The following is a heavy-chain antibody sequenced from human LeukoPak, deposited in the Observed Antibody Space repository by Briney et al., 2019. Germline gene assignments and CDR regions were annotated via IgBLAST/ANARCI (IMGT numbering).Heavy chain of an antibody. Sequence: GGSLRLSCAASGFTFSSYGMNWVRQAPGQGLEWVSHITGSSRTIYYADSVKGRFTISRDNAKNSLYLQMNSLRAEDTAVYYCAGPPGAPIGVPGNDAFDIWGQGTMVTVSS. CDR1: GFTFSSYG. V-gene: IGHV3-48*01. J-gene: IGHJ3*02. CDR3: AGPPGAPIGVPGNDAFDI. D-gene: IGHD6-19*01. CDR2: ITGSSRTI.